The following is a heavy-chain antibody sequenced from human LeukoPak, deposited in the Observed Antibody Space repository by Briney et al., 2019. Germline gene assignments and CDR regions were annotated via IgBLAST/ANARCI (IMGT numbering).Heavy chain of an antibody. J-gene: IGHJ1*01. CDR3: ASPPTSVIEYFQH. V-gene: IGHV4-39*01. CDR1: GGSISSSNYY. Sequence: SETLSLTCTVSGGSISSSNYYWGWIRQPPGKGLEWIGAIYYSGSTYYNPSLKSRVTISVDTSKNQFSLKLSSVTAADTALYYCASPPTSVIEYFQHWGQGTLVTVSS. CDR2: IYYSGST. D-gene: IGHD2-21*01.